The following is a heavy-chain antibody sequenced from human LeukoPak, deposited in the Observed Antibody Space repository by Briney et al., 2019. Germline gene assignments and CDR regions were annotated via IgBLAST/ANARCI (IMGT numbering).Heavy chain of an antibody. CDR3: AREGFDY. J-gene: IGHJ4*02. Sequence: PGGSLRLSCAASGFTFSSYVMSWVRQAPGKGLEWVSAVTTSGGTTYYADSVKGWFTISRDNSKNTLFLQMNSLRAEDTAVYYCAREGFDYWGQGTLVTVSS. V-gene: IGHV3-23*01. CDR1: GFTFSSYV. CDR2: VTTSGGTT.